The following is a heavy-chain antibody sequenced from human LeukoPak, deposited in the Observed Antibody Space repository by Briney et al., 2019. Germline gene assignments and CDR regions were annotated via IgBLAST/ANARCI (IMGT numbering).Heavy chain of an antibody. CDR3: SRLNSVAGIDF. Sequence: GGSLRLSCAASGFTFSSAWLSWVRQAPGKGLEWVGHIKSKTDGGTADYAAPVKGRFTISRDDSRNTLYLKINSLRTEDTAVYYCSRLNSVAGIDFWGQGTLVTVSS. V-gene: IGHV3-15*01. J-gene: IGHJ4*02. CDR2: IKSKTDGGTA. D-gene: IGHD6-19*01. CDR1: GFTFSSAW.